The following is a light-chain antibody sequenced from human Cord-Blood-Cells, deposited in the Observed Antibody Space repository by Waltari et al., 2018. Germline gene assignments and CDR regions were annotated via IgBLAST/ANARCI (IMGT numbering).Light chain of an antibody. CDR1: SGSVSTSYY. CDR2: STN. J-gene: IGLJ3*02. Sequence: VVTQEPSFSVSPGGTVTLTCGLSSGSVSTSYYPSWYQQTPGQAPRTLIYSTNTRSSGVPDRFSGSILGNKAALTITGAQADDESDYYCVLYMGSGIWVFGGGTKLTVL. V-gene: IGLV8-61*01. CDR3: VLYMGSGIWV.